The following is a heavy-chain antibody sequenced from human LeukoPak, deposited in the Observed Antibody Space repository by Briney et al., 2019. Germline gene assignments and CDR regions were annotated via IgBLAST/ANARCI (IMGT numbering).Heavy chain of an antibody. J-gene: IGHJ3*01. CDR2: IYPGDSNT. Sequence: GESLKISCKGSGYSFSNYWIGWVRQMPGKGLEWMGIIYPGDSNTRYSPSFQGQVTISADRSISTAYLQWSSLKASDTAIYYCAKWGAGGDFDVWGQGTMVTVSS. D-gene: IGHD3-16*01. CDR1: GYSFSNYW. CDR3: AKWGAGGDFDV. V-gene: IGHV5-51*01.